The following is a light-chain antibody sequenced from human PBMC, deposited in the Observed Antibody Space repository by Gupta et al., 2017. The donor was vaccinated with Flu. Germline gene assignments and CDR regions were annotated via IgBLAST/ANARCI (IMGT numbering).Light chain of an antibody. CDR3: QQYNNGPT. V-gene: IGKV3D-15*01. CDR2: AAS. CDR1: QSVSSY. Sequence: EIVMTQSPATLSVSPGERATLSCRASQSVSSYLAWYQQKPGQAPRLLIYAASTRATGIPARFRGSGSGTEFTLTISSLQSEDFAVYYCQQYNNGPTFGGGTKVEIK. J-gene: IGKJ4*01.